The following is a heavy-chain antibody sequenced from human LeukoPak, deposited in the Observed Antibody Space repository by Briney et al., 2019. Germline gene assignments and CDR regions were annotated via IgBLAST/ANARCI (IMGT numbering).Heavy chain of an antibody. D-gene: IGHD1-26*01. J-gene: IGHJ4*02. CDR3: ARDDKWELPYSFDY. Sequence: ASVKVSCKASGYTFTSYGLSWVRQAPGQGLEWMGWISAYNGNTNYAQKLQGRVTMTTDTSTSTSYMELRSLRSDDTAVYYCARDDKWELPYSFDYWGQGTLVTVSS. CDR2: ISAYNGNT. CDR1: GYTFTSYG. V-gene: IGHV1-18*01.